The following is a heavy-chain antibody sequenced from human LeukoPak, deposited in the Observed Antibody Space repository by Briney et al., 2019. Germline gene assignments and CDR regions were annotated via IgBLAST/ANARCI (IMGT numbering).Heavy chain of an antibody. V-gene: IGHV3-11*01. CDR1: GFTFSDYY. J-gene: IGHJ5*02. CDR3: ARDISYDILTGYSDVHWFDP. CDR2: ISSSGSTI. Sequence: GGSLRLSCAASGFTFSDYYMSWIRQAPGKGLEWVSYISSSGSTIYYGDSVKGRFTISRDNAKNSLYLQVNSLRAEDTAVYYCARDISYDILTGYSDVHWFDPWGQGTLVTVSS. D-gene: IGHD3-9*01.